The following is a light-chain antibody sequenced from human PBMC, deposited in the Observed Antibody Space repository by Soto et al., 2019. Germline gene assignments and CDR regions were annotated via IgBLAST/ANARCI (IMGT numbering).Light chain of an antibody. Sequence: DIQMTQSPSTLSASVGDRVTITCRASQGISRWLAWYQQKPGRAPKLLIYKASILESGVPSRFSGSGSGTEFTLAIIILQPSDFTTYYCQQSNSISWMFGQGTRVGIK. V-gene: IGKV1-5*01. CDR3: QQSNSISWM. J-gene: IGKJ1*01. CDR1: QGISRW. CDR2: KAS.